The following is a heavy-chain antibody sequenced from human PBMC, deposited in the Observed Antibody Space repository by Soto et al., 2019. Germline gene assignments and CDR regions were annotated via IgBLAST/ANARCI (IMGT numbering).Heavy chain of an antibody. D-gene: IGHD6-19*01. CDR3: ATDPRDYGSAWYGKGWFDS. CDR1: GYTFTSYA. Sequence: GASVKVSCKASGYTFTSYAMHWVRQAPGQRLEWMGWINAGNGNTKYSQKFQGRVTITRDTSASTAYMELSSLRSEDTAVYYCATDPRDYGSAWYGKGWFDSCGQGPLVTVST. CDR2: INAGNGNT. V-gene: IGHV1-3*01. J-gene: IGHJ5*01.